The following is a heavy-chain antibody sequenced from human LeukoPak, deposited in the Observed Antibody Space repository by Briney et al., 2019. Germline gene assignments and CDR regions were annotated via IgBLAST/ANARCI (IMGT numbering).Heavy chain of an antibody. Sequence: GGSLRLSCAASGFTFSSYAMHWVRQAPGKGLEWVAVISYDGSNKYYADSVKGRFTISRDNSKNTLYLQMNSLRAEDTAVYYCAKERLSYSSGWGAFDYWGQGTLVTVSS. CDR1: GFTFSSYA. V-gene: IGHV3-30-3*01. D-gene: IGHD6-19*01. CDR2: ISYDGSNK. CDR3: AKERLSYSSGWGAFDY. J-gene: IGHJ4*02.